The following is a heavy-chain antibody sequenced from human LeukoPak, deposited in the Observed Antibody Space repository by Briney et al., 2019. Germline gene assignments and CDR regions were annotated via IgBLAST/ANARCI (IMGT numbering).Heavy chain of an antibody. CDR3: ARRIQLWRTNWFDP. J-gene: IGHJ5*02. CDR2: INHSGST. CDR1: GGSFSGYY. D-gene: IGHD5-18*01. Sequence: SETLSLTCAVYGGSFSGYYWSWIRQPPGKGLEWIGEINHSGSTNYSPSLKSRVTISVDTSKNQFSLKLSSVTAADTAVYYCARRIQLWRTNWFDPWGQGTLVTVSS. V-gene: IGHV4-34*01.